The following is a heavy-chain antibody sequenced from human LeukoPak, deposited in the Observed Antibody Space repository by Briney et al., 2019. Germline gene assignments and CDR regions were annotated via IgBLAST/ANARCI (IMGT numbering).Heavy chain of an antibody. CDR3: VKDSGRSYMDV. CDR2: ISLSGDNI. Sequence: GGSLRLSCEASGFSFSNYEMIWVRQAPGEGLEWLSYISLSGDNIDYADSVKGRFTISRDNAKRSVYLQMNSLRAEDTAVYYCVKDSGRSYMDVWGKGTTVTISS. J-gene: IGHJ6*03. V-gene: IGHV3-48*03. D-gene: IGHD3-10*01. CDR1: GFSFSNYE.